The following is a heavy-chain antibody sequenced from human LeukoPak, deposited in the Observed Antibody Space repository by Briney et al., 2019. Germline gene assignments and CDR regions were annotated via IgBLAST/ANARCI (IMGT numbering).Heavy chain of an antibody. CDR3: ARAGGSGWYIYFQH. V-gene: IGHV4-59*01. CDR2: IYYNGIS. D-gene: IGHD6-19*01. Sequence: SETLSLTCTVSGGSISGYYWSWIRQPPGKGLEWIAYIYYNGISNYNPSLKSRVIISVDSSKNQFSLKLTSVTAADTAVYYCARAGGSGWYIYFQHWGQGTLVTVSS. J-gene: IGHJ1*01. CDR1: GGSISGYY.